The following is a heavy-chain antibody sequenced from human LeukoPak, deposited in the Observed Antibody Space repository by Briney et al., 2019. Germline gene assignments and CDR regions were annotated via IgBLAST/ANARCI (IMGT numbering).Heavy chain of an antibody. V-gene: IGHV3-7*03. CDR1: GFTFSSYW. J-gene: IGHJ4*02. CDR2: IKQDGSEK. D-gene: IGHD3-3*01. CDR3: ARDQDFWSGYYHYFDY. Sequence: GGSLRLTCLASGFTFSSYWMSWVRQAPGKGLEWAANIKQDGSEKYYVDSVKGRFTISRDNAKNSLYLQMNSLRAEDTAVYYCARDQDFWSGYYHYFDYWGQGTLVTVSS.